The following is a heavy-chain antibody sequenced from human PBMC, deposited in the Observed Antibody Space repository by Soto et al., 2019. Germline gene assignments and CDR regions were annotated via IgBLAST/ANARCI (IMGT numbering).Heavy chain of an antibody. CDR2: IYTSGRT. J-gene: IGHJ1*01. V-gene: IGHV4-4*07. CDR3: ARDWYGDTEYFQH. Sequence: QVQLQESGPGLVKPSETLSLTCTVSGGSISSYYLSWIRQPAGKGLEWMGRIYTSGRTNYNPSLKSRVTKSVDTSKNQFSLKLSSVTAADTAVYYCARDWYGDTEYFQHWGQGTLVPVSS. D-gene: IGHD4-17*01. CDR1: GGSISSYY.